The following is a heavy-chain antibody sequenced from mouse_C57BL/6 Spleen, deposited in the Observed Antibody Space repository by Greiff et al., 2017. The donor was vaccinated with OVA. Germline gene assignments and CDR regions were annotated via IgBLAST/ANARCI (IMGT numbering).Heavy chain of an antibody. V-gene: IGHV5-4*01. CDR3: AREDSTYPYGYFDG. J-gene: IGHJ1*03. CDR1: GFTFSSYD. Sequence: EVMLVESGGGLVKPGGSLKLSCEASGFTFSSYDMSWVRPPPEKRLEWVAPISDGGSYTYYPDNVKGRFTISRDNAKNNLYLQMSHLKSEDTAMYYGAREDSTYPYGYFDGWGTGTTVTVAS. D-gene: IGHD5-1*01. CDR2: ISDGGSYT.